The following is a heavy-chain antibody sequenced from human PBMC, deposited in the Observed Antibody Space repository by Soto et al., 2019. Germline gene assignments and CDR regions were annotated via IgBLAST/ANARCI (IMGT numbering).Heavy chain of an antibody. D-gene: IGHD3-9*01. CDR2: IYTDGST. J-gene: IGHJ4*02. Sequence: PGGSLRLSCAASGLTVSSNYMSWVRQAPGEGLEWLSLIYTDGSTYYADSVKGRFTISRDNPKNTLYLQMNSLRAEDTAVYFCARDYDILTGRSFDYWGQGT. CDR1: GLTVSSNY. V-gene: IGHV3-66*01. CDR3: ARDYDILTGRSFDY.